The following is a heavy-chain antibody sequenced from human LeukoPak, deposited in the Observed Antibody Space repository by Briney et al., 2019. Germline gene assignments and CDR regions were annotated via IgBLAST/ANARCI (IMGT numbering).Heavy chain of an antibody. Sequence: SETLSLTCTVSGGSISSSSYYWGWIRQPPGKGLEWIGSIYYSGSTYYNPSLKSRVTIPVDTSKNQFSLKLSSVTAADTAVYYCARHSGLITMIVNWFDPWGQGTLVTVSS. CDR2: IYYSGST. V-gene: IGHV4-39*01. J-gene: IGHJ5*02. D-gene: IGHD3-22*01. CDR1: GGSISSSSYY. CDR3: ARHSGLITMIVNWFDP.